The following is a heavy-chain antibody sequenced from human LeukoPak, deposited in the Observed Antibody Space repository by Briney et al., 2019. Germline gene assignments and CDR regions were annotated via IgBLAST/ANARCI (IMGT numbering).Heavy chain of an antibody. Sequence: SETLSLTCTVSGGSISSSSYYWGWIRQPPGKGLEWIGGIYYSGSTYYNPSLKSRVTISVDTSKNQFSLKLSSVTAADTAVYYCARGYSSSWYGKTPYWYFDLWGRGTLVTVSS. V-gene: IGHV4-39*01. D-gene: IGHD6-13*01. CDR2: IYYSGST. CDR3: ARGYSSSWYGKTPYWYFDL. J-gene: IGHJ2*01. CDR1: GGSISSSSYY.